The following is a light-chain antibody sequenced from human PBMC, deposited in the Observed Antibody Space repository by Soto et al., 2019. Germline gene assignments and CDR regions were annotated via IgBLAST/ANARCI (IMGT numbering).Light chain of an antibody. CDR1: QAISSW. V-gene: IGKV1-12*01. CDR3: QQADSFPFT. Sequence: DIQMIQSPSSVSASVGDRVTITCRASQAISSWLAWYQQKPGKAPKLLIYAASSLHSGVPSRFSGSGSGTDFTLTISSLQPEDFAPYYCQQADSFPFTFGPGTKVDIK. J-gene: IGKJ3*01. CDR2: AAS.